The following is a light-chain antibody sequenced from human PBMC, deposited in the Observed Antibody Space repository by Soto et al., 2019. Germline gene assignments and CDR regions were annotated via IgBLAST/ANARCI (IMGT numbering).Light chain of an antibody. J-gene: IGKJ4*01. CDR3: QQRINWPLT. Sequence: EIVFTQSPATLSVSPGERATLSCKASQNVNTYIAWYQHKPGQAPRLLIYAASNRATAPPPRFSGSGSGTDFTFTISSLEPEDSGVYYCQQRINWPLTFGGGTKVDIK. V-gene: IGKV3-11*01. CDR2: AAS. CDR1: QNVNTY.